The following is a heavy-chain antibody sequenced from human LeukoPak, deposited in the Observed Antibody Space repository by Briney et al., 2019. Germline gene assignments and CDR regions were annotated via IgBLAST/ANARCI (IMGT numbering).Heavy chain of an antibody. J-gene: IGHJ4*02. Sequence: GESLRTSCKGSAYSFTSNWISWVRQLPGKGLEWMGRIDPSDSYTNYSPSFQGHVTISADKSISTAYLQWSSLKASDTAMYYCARHEGYSYDSDYWGQGTLVTVSS. CDR3: ARHEGYSYDSDY. D-gene: IGHD5-18*01. CDR1: AYSFTSNW. V-gene: IGHV5-10-1*01. CDR2: IDPSDSYT.